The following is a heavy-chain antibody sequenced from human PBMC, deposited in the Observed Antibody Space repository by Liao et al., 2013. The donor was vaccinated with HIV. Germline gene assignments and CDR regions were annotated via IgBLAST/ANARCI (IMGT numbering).Heavy chain of an antibody. D-gene: IGHD3-22*01. CDR1: GGSLSSGTYY. V-gene: IGHV4-61*02. CDR2: IYSSGNT. Sequence: QVQLQESGPGLVKSSQTLSLTCSVSGGSLSSGTYYWNWIRQPAGKGLEWIGRIYSSGNTNYNPSLKSRLTLSVDTSKNQFSLRLSSVTAADTAMYYCARGETYGSSGYYYVDYFDYWGQGTLVTVSS. J-gene: IGHJ4*02. CDR3: ARGETYGSSGYYYVDYFDY.